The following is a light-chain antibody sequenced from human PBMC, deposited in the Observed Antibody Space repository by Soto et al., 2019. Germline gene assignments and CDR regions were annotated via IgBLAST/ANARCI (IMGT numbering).Light chain of an antibody. CDR2: AAS. J-gene: IGKJ1*01. CDR1: QSISSN. CDR3: QHYNVYPWT. V-gene: IGKV3-15*01. Sequence: DIVMTQSPATLSLSPGERATLSCRASQSISSNLAWYQHKPGQAPRLLIYAASTRASGIPARFSGGGSGTEFSLTITSLQSEDFAIYYCQHYNVYPWTFGQGTKVDIK.